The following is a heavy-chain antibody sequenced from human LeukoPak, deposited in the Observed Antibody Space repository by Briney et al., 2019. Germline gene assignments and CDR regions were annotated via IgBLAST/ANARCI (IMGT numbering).Heavy chain of an antibody. CDR3: ARDSNSRRFGY. V-gene: IGHV4-38-2*02. CDR1: GDSISRGNY. Sequence: SETLSLTCAASGDSISRGNYWGWIRQPPGKGLEWIGTLSYGATYYTPSLKSRVTISSDTSKNEFSLKLTSVTAADTAIYYCARDSNSRRFGYWGQGTLVTVSS. CDR2: LSYGAT. J-gene: IGHJ4*02. D-gene: IGHD4-11*01.